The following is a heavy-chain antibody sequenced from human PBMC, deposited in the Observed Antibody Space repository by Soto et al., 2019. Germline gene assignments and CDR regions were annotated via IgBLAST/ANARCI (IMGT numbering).Heavy chain of an antibody. CDR3: AREYCGGDCAPGGGMDV. CDR1: GGTFSSYA. V-gene: IGHV1-69*13. Sequence: SVKVSCKASGGTFSSYAISWVRQAPGQGLEWMGGIIPIFGTANYAQKFQGRVTITADESTSTAYMELSSLRSEDTAVYYCAREYCGGDCAPGGGMDVWGQGTTVTVSS. D-gene: IGHD2-21*02. CDR2: IIPIFGTA. J-gene: IGHJ6*02.